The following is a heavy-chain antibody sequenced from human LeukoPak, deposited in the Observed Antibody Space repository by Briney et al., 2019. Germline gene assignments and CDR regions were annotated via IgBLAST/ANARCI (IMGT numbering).Heavy chain of an antibody. CDR1: GFTFTSSA. D-gene: IGHD3-22*01. CDR3: AATDYYDSSGYYYRY. V-gene: IGHV1-58*02. CDR2: VVVGSGNT. J-gene: IGHJ4*02. Sequence: ASVKVSCKASGFTFTSSAMQWVRQARGQRLEWIGWVVVGSGNTNYAQKFQERVTITRDMSTSTAYMELSSLRSEDTAVYYCAATDYYDSSGYYYRYWGQGTLVTVSS.